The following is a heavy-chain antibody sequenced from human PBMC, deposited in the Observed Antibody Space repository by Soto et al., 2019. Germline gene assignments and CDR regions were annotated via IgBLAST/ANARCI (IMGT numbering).Heavy chain of an antibody. CDR3: TGLWFGELYNY. V-gene: IGHV3-15*07. J-gene: IGHJ4*01. Sequence: EAELVESGGGLVKPGGSLTLSCAAYGFSFKNAWMNWVRQAPGKGLEWVGRIKNKNDGGTTDYAAFVQGRFTISRDAPENTLYLHMTGLKPEDTAVYFCTGLWFGELYNYWGQGSLVIVSS. D-gene: IGHD3-10*01. CDR1: GFSFKNAW. CDR2: IKNKNDGGTT.